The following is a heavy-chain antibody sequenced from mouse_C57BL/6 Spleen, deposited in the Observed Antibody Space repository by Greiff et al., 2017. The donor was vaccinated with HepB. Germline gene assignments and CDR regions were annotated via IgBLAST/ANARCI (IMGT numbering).Heavy chain of an antibody. V-gene: IGHV14-4*01. D-gene: IGHD1-1*01. CDR2: IDPENGDT. CDR1: GFNIKDDY. CDR3: TTGGTVGAFDY. Sequence: VQLVESGAELVRPGASVKLSCTASGFNIKDDYMHWVKQRPEQGLEWIGWIDPENGDTEYASKFQGKATITADTSSNTAYLQLSSLTSEDTAVYYCTTGGTVGAFDYWGQGTTLTVSS. J-gene: IGHJ2*01.